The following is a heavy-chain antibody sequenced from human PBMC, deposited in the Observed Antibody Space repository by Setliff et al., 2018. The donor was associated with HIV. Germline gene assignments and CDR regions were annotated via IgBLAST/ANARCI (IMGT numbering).Heavy chain of an antibody. CDR1: GFTFSSYA. V-gene: IGHV3-30-3*02. J-gene: IGHJ3*02. D-gene: IGHD6-13*01. Sequence: PGGSLRLSCAASGFTFSSYAMHWVRQAPGKGPECVAVISDDGSAKYYGDSVKGRFTISRDNSKDTLYLDLNSLRSEDTAVYYCGKVKGIEAAGSSAFDIWGQGTMVTVSS. CDR3: GKVKGIEAAGSSAFDI. CDR2: ISDDGSAK.